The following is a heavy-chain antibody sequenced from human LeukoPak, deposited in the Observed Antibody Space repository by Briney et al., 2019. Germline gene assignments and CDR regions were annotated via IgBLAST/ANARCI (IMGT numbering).Heavy chain of an antibody. CDR2: INSDGRST. Sequence: GGSLGLSCAASGFTFSSYWMHWVRQAPEKGLVWVSRINSDGRSTSYADSVKGRFTISRDNAKNTLYLQMNSLRADDTAVYYCAGSATSNWFDPWGQGTLVTVSS. D-gene: IGHD2-15*01. J-gene: IGHJ5*02. CDR3: AGSATSNWFDP. V-gene: IGHV3-74*01. CDR1: GFTFSSYW.